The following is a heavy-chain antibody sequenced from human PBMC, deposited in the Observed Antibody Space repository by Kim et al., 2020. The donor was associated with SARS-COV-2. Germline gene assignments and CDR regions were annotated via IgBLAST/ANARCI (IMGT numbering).Heavy chain of an antibody. J-gene: IGHJ6*02. V-gene: IGHV1-2*04. Sequence: ASVKVSCKASGYTFTGYYMHWVRQAPGQGLVWMGWINPNSGGTNYAQKFQGWVTMTRDTSISTAYMELSRLRSDDTAVYYCARDLRCSGGSCYSGTAYYYYYGMDVWGQGTTVTVSS. CDR3: ARDLRCSGGSCYSGTAYYYYYGMDV. CDR2: INPNSGGT. CDR1: GYTFTGYY. D-gene: IGHD2-15*01.